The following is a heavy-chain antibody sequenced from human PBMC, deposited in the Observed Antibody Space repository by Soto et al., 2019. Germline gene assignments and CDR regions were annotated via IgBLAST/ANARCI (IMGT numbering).Heavy chain of an antibody. CDR2: IYPGASDT. CDR3: ARSQYYYGSGSPSPHFDY. CDR1: GYSFTSYW. D-gene: IGHD3-10*01. Sequence: GESLKISCKGSGYSFTSYWIGWVRQMPGKGLEWMGIIYPGASDTRYSPSFQGQVTISADKSISTAYLQWSSLKASDTAMYYFARSQYYYGSGSPSPHFDYWGQGTLVTVSS. J-gene: IGHJ4*02. V-gene: IGHV5-51*01.